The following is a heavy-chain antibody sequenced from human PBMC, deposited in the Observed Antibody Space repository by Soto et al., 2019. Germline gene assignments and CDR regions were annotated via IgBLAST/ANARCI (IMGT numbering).Heavy chain of an antibody. D-gene: IGHD3-9*01. CDR1: GFTFSKYW. J-gene: IGHJ4*02. CDR2: IDPYDTGI. CDR3: ARDMTGADDY. Sequence: GGSLRLSCAASGFTFSKYWFHWVRQAPGKGLMWVSRIDPYDTGITYADSVKGRFTISRDNARNTLYLQMDSLTAEDTAVYYGARDMTGADDYLGQGTLVTVSS. V-gene: IGHV3-74*01.